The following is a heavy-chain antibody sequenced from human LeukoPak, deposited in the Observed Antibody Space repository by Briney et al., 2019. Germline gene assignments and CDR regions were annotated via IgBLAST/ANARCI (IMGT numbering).Heavy chain of an antibody. CDR2: ISSSGSTI. J-gene: IGHJ5*02. Sequence: GGSLRLYCAASGFTFSDYYMSWIRQAPGKGLEWVSYISSSGSTIYYAYSVKGRFTISRDNAKNSLYLQMNSLRAEDTAVYYCARDYGDLNWFDPWGQGTLVTVSS. D-gene: IGHD4-17*01. V-gene: IGHV3-11*04. CDR1: GFTFSDYY. CDR3: ARDYGDLNWFDP.